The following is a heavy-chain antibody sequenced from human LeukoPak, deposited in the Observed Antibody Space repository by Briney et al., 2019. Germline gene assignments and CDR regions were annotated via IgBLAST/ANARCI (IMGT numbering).Heavy chain of an antibody. D-gene: IGHD3-22*01. Sequence: PGGSLRLSCAASGFTFSSYGMHWLRQAPGKGLEWVAFIRYDGSNKYYADSVKGRFTISRDNAKNSLYLQMNSLRAEDTAVYYCARVHRANYYDSSGSFDYWGQGTLVTVSS. CDR1: GFTFSSYG. CDR3: ARVHRANYYDSSGSFDY. V-gene: IGHV3-30*02. J-gene: IGHJ4*02. CDR2: IRYDGSNK.